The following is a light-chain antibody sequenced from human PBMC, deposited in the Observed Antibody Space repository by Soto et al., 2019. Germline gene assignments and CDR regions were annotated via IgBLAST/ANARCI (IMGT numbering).Light chain of an antibody. CDR3: AAWDDSLNGSV. J-gene: IGLJ3*02. V-gene: IGLV1-44*01. CDR1: SSNLGSNS. CDR2: NTY. Sequence: VLTQPPSASGTPGQRVIISCSGSSSNLGSNSGNWYQQLPGTAPKLLIYNTYQRPLGVPDRFSGSKSGTSASLAISGLQSEDEGDYFCAAWDDSLNGSVFGGGTKLTVL.